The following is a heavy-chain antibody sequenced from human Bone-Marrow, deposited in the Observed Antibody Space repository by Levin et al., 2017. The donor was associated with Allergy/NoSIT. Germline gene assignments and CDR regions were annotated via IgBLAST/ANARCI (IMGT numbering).Heavy chain of an antibody. CDR3: ARIGIGPFDY. CDR1: GFTFSHHW. J-gene: IGHJ4*02. Sequence: SCADSGFTFSHHWMGWVRQAPGKGLEWVANIKHDGSETYYVDSVKGRFTISRDNARNSLYLQMNSLRVEDTAVYFCARIGIGPFDYWGQGTLVTVSS. CDR2: IKHDGSET. D-gene: IGHD3-10*01. V-gene: IGHV3-7*03.